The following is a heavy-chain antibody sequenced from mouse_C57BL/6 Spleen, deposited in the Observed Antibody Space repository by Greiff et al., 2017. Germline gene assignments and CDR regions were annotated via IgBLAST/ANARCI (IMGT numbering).Heavy chain of an antibody. Sequence: QVQLKQPGAELVRPGSSVKLSCKASGYTFTSYWMHWVKQRPIQGLEWIGNIDPSDSETHYNQKFKDKATLTVDKSSSTAYMQLSSLTSEDSAVYYCARGYYDYDAYAMDYWGQGTSVTVSS. CDR2: IDPSDSET. V-gene: IGHV1-52*01. CDR3: ARGYYDYDAYAMDY. D-gene: IGHD2-4*01. CDR1: GYTFTSYW. J-gene: IGHJ4*01.